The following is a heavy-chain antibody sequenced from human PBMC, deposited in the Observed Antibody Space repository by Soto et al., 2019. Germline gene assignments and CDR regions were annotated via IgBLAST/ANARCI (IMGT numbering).Heavy chain of an antibody. Sequence: GSLRLSWAASCFTFSNAYMNCVLQAPGKGLEWVGRIKTKADGGTTDYAAPVKGRFIISRDDSKDTLYVQMNSLQTDDTGVYYCSHAPGRRGYYGMDVWGQGTTVTVSS. D-gene: IGHD3-10*01. CDR1: CFTFSNAY. V-gene: IGHV3-15*07. CDR2: IKTKADGGTT. CDR3: SHAPGRRGYYGMDV. J-gene: IGHJ6*02.